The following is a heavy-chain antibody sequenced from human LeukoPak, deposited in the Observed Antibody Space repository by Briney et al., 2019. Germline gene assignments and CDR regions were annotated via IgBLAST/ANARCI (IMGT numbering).Heavy chain of an antibody. J-gene: IGHJ5*02. CDR2: MNPNSGNT. D-gene: IGHD3-22*01. V-gene: IGHV1-8*01. CDR1: GYTFTSYD. CDR3: AADRSGDYYDSSGYSGFDP. Sequence: ASVKGSCKASGYTFTSYDINWVRQATGQGLEWMGWMNPNSGNTNYAQKFQERVTITTDMSTSTAYMELSSLRSEDTAVYYCAADRSGDYYDSSGYSGFDPWGQGTLVTVSS.